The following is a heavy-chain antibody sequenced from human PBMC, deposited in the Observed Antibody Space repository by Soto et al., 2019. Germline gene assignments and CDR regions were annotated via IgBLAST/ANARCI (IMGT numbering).Heavy chain of an antibody. V-gene: IGHV5-51*01. CDR3: ARLDYYYYGMDV. J-gene: IGHJ6*02. Sequence: GESRKISCKGSGYQFTSHWIGWVRQMPGKGLERMGIIYPGDSDTRYSPSFQGQVTISAGKSISTAYLQWSSLKASDTAMYYCARLDYYYYGMDVWGQGTTVTVSS. CDR1: GYQFTSHW. CDR2: IYPGDSDT.